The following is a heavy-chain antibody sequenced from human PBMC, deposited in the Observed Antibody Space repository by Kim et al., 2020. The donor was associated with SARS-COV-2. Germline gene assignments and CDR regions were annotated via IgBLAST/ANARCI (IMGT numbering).Heavy chain of an antibody. V-gene: IGHV3-30*04. CDR3: AREGEGFGGFPHYVVDY. CDR2: ISYDGSNK. Sequence: GGSLRLSCAASGFTFSSYAMHWVRQAPGKGLEWVAVISYDGSNKYYADSVKGRFTISRDNSKNTLYLQMNSLRAEDTAVYYCAREGEGFGGFPHYVVDYWGQGTLVTVSS. CDR1: GFTFSSYA. D-gene: IGHD3-10*01. J-gene: IGHJ4*02.